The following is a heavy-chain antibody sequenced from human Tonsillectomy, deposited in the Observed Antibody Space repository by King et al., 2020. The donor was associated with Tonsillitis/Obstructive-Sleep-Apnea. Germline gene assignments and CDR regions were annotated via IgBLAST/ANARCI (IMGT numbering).Heavy chain of an antibody. D-gene: IGHD3-3*01. CDR3: AIAHDFWDRNWFDP. J-gene: IGHJ5*02. Sequence: VQLQESGPGLVKPSQTMSLTCTVSGGSISSGGYYWSWIRQHPGKGLEWIGYIYYSGSTYYNPSLKSRVTISVDTSKNQFSLKLSSVTAADTAVYYCAIAHDFWDRNWFDPWGQGTLVTVAS. V-gene: IGHV4-31*03. CDR2: IYYSGST. CDR1: GGSISSGGYY.